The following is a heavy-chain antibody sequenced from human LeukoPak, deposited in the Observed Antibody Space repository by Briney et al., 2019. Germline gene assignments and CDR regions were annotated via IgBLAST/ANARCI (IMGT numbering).Heavy chain of an antibody. D-gene: IGHD3-3*01. J-gene: IGHJ6*03. CDR1: GYTFTSYG. Sequence: ASVKVSCKASGYTFTSYGISWVRQAPGQGLEWMGWISAYNGNTNYAQKLQGRVTMTTDTSTSTAYMELRSLRSDDTTVYYCARVYYDFWSGHDQTNYYYMDVWGKGTTVTVSS. CDR3: ARVYYDFWSGHDQTNYYYMDV. V-gene: IGHV1-18*01. CDR2: ISAYNGNT.